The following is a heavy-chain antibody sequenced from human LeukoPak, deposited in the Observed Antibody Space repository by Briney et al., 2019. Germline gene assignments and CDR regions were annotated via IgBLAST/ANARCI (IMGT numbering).Heavy chain of an antibody. V-gene: IGHV3-66*01. CDR3: ARDQDDILTGGNWFDP. Sequence: GGSLRLSCAASGFTVSSNYMSWVRQAPGKGLEWVSVIYSGGSTYYADSVKGRFTISRDNSKNTLYLQMNSLRAEDTAVYYCARDQDDILTGGNWFDPWGQGILVTVSS. D-gene: IGHD3-9*01. CDR2: IYSGGST. J-gene: IGHJ5*02. CDR1: GFTVSSNY.